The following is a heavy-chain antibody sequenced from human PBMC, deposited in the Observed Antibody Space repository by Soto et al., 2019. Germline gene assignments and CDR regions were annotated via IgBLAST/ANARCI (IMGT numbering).Heavy chain of an antibody. J-gene: IGHJ4*02. V-gene: IGHV1-46*01. Sequence: ASVKVSCKASGYTFTSHYMHWVRQAPGQRLEWMGIINPSGGSTSYAQKFQGRVTMTRDTSTSTVYMELSSLRSEDTAVYYCARVLITMVRGVITPPGYWGQGTLVTSPQ. CDR3: ARVLITMVRGVITPPGY. CDR2: INPSGGST. CDR1: GYTFTSHY. D-gene: IGHD3-10*01.